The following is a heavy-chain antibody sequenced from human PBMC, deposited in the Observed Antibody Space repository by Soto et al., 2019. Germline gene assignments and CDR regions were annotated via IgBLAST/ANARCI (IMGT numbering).Heavy chain of an antibody. D-gene: IGHD3-9*01. Sequence: AASVKVSCKASGYTFTSYGISWVRQAPGQGLEWMGWISGHNGNTKYAQKVQGRVTMTTDTFTSTAYMELRSLRTDDTAFYYCARDNEILTGYPDYWGQGTLVTVSS. V-gene: IGHV1-18*04. CDR1: GYTFTSYG. J-gene: IGHJ4*02. CDR3: ARDNEILTGYPDY. CDR2: ISGHNGNT.